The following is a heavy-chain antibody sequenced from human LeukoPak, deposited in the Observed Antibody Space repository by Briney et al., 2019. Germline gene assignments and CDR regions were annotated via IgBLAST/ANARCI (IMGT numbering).Heavy chain of an antibody. J-gene: IGHJ4*02. CDR3: ARSNYYDILTGYYTVDY. D-gene: IGHD3-9*01. CDR2: ISSSSSYI. Sequence: GGSLRLSCAASGFTFSSYSTNWVRQAPGKGLEWVSSISSSSSYIYYADSVKGRFTISRDNAKNSLYLQMNSLRAEDTAVYYCARSNYYDILTGYYTVDYWGQGTLVTVSS. V-gene: IGHV3-21*01. CDR1: GFTFSSYS.